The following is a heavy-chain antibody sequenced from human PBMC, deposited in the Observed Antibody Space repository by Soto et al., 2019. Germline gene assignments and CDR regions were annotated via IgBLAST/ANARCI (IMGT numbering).Heavy chain of an antibody. CDR3: ARHTPAISISDH. V-gene: IGHV4-39*01. Sequence: QLQLQESGPGLVKPSETLSLTCTVSGGSISSSSYYWGWIRQPPGKGLEWIGSIYYSGSTYYNPALKSRVTISVDTSMNQFSLKLSSVTAADTAVYYCARHTPAISISDHWGQGTLVTVSS. J-gene: IGHJ4*02. CDR1: GGSISSSSYY. D-gene: IGHD2-15*01. CDR2: IYYSGST.